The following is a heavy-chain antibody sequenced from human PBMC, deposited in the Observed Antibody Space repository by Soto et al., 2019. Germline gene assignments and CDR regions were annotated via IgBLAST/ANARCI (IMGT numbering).Heavy chain of an antibody. CDR2: IYYSGST. V-gene: IGHV4-30-4*01. J-gene: IGHJ3*02. CDR3: ASHATRVVYCGSTSCYTINAFDI. Sequence: QVQLQESGPGLVKPSQTLSLTCTVSGGSISSGDYYWSWIRQPPGKGLEWIGYIYYSGSTYYNPSLKTRVTISVATSKNQFCLKLSAVTAEDTAVYYCASHATRVVYCGSTSCYTINAFDIWGRETMVTASS. CDR1: GGSISSGDYY. D-gene: IGHD2-2*02.